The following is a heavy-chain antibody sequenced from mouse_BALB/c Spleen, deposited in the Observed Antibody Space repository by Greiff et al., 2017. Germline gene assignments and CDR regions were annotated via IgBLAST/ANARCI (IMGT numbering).Heavy chain of an antibody. Sequence: VQLQQSGAELMKPGASVKISCKATGYTFSSYWIEWVKQRPGHGLEWIGEILPGSGSTNYNEKFKGKATFTADTSSNTAYMQLSSLTSEDSAVYYCARAGDYTAWFAYWGQGTLVTVSA. D-gene: IGHD2-12*01. CDR2: ILPGSGST. V-gene: IGHV1-9*01. CDR1: GYTFSSYW. CDR3: ARAGDYTAWFAY. J-gene: IGHJ3*01.